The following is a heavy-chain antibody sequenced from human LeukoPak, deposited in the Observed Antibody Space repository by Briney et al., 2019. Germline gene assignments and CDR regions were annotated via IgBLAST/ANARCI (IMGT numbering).Heavy chain of an antibody. CDR2: IYYSGSA. CDR1: GGSIGSGGYY. V-gene: IGHV4-31*03. D-gene: IGHD2-15*01. J-gene: IGHJ5*02. Sequence: SQTLSLTCTVSGGSIGSGGYYWRWIRQHPGKGLEWIGYIYYSGSAYYNPSLKSRVTISVDTPKNQFSLKLSSVTAADTAVYYCARDRGYCSGGICYNNWFDPWGQGTLVTVSS. CDR3: ARDRGYCSGGICYNNWFDP.